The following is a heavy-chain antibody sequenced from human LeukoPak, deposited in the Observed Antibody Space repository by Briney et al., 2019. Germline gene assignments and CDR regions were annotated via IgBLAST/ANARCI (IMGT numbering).Heavy chain of an antibody. CDR3: ARGRYSGYVFDY. D-gene: IGHD5-12*01. Sequence: GGSLRLSCAASGFTVSSNYMSWVRQAPGKGLEWVSVIYSGGSTYYADSVKGRFTISRDNSKNTLYLQMNSLGAEDTAVYYCARGRYSGYVFDYWGQGTLVTVSS. CDR1: GFTVSSNY. V-gene: IGHV3-53*01. J-gene: IGHJ4*02. CDR2: IYSGGST.